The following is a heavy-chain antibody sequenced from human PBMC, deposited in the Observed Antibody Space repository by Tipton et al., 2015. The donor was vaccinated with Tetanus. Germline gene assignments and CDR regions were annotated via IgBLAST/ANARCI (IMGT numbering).Heavy chain of an antibody. Sequence: TLSLTCAVSGVSIRSSSYFWGWIRQPPGKGLEWIGYSHYSGSTSSNPSPKSRVTISLDTSKNQFSLKLTSVTAADTAVYYCASRGYSGRRQIEDYWGQGTLVTVSS. J-gene: IGHJ4*02. D-gene: IGHD5-12*01. CDR1: GVSIRSSSYF. CDR3: ASRGYSGRRQIEDY. V-gene: IGHV4-61*05. CDR2: SHYSGST.